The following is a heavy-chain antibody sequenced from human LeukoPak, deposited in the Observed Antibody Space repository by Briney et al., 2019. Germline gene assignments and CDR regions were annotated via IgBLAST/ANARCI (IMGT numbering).Heavy chain of an antibody. CDR2: IKSKTDGGTT. D-gene: IGHD1-26*01. J-gene: IGHJ4*02. CDR3: TTDGGLGELLSDY. CDR1: GFIFSNYA. Sequence: GGSLRLSCAASGFIFSNYAMHWVRQAPGKGLEWVGRIKSKTDGGTTDYAAPVKGRFTISRDDSKNTLYLQMNSLKTEDTAVYYCTTDGGLGELLSDYWGQGTLVTVSS. V-gene: IGHV3-15*01.